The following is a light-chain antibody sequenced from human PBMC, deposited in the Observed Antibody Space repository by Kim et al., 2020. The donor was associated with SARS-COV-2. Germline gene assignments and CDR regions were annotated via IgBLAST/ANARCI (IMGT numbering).Light chain of an antibody. J-gene: IGLJ2*01. CDR3: QSYDNSLTV. CDR1: SSNIGAGSD. Sequence: PGQGVTISCSGGSSNIGAGSDVHWYQHLPGSTPKLLIYGNNNRPSGVPDRFSGSKSGTSASLAITGLQAEDEADYYCQSYDNSLTVFGGGTQLTVL. V-gene: IGLV1-40*01. CDR2: GNN.